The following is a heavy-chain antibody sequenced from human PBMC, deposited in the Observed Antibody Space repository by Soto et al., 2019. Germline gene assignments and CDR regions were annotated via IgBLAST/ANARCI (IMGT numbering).Heavy chain of an antibody. CDR3: ARLNFAAEDY. V-gene: IGHV1-18*04. J-gene: IGHJ4*02. D-gene: IGHD2-15*01. CDR1: GYTFTSYG. CDR2: ISAYSGDT. Sequence: QVQLVQSGAEVKKPGASVKVSCKTSGYTFTSYGISWVRQAPGQGLEWMGWISAYSGDTVYAQKLQGRVTVTTHTSTSTAYMELRSLRSDDTAVYYCARLNFAAEDYWGQGTLVTVSS.